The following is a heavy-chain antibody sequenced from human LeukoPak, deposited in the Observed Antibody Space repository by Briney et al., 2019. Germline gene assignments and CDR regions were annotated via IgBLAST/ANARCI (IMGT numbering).Heavy chain of an antibody. V-gene: IGHV3-23*01. Sequence: GGSLRLSCAASGFTFSSYAMSWVRQAPGKGLEWVSAISGSGGSTYYADSVKGRFTISRDNSRNTLYLQMNRLRAEDTAVYYCAKSPELWNWFDPWGQGTLVTVSS. CDR3: AKSPELWNWFDP. J-gene: IGHJ5*02. CDR1: GFTFSSYA. CDR2: ISGSGGST. D-gene: IGHD1-7*01.